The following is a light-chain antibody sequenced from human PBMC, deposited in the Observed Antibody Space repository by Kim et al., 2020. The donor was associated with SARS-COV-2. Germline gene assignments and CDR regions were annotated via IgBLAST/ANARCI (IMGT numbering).Light chain of an antibody. CDR1: QSVSSD. V-gene: IGKV3-15*01. Sequence: EIVMTQSPDTLSVSPGERATLSCRASQSVSSDLAWYQQRPGQAPRLLIFGASTRAIGIPARFSGSGSGTEFTLTISSLQSEDSAVYYCQQYNDWPPSWTFGQGTKVDIK. CDR2: GAS. J-gene: IGKJ1*01. CDR3: QQYNDWPPSWT.